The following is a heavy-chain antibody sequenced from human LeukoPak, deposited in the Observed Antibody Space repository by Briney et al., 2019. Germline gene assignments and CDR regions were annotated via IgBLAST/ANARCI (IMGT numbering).Heavy chain of an antibody. CDR3: ARSGDTAMVTGHFDY. CDR1: GFTFNSYS. CDR2: ISSSSSYI. J-gene: IGHJ4*02. Sequence: GGSLRLSCAASGFTFNSYSMNWVRQAPGKGLEWVSSISSSSSYIYYADSVKGRFTISRDNAKNSLYLQMNSLRAEDTAVYYCARSGDTAMVTGHFDYWGQGTLVTVSS. D-gene: IGHD5-18*01. V-gene: IGHV3-21*01.